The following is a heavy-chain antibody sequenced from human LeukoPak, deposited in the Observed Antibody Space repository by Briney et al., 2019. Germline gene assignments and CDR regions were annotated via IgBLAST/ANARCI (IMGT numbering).Heavy chain of an antibody. Sequence: GGSLRLSCGAPGLPFSYYWMHRVPQATAKGVGWVSRNNCYGNSTSDADSEKRRFPVSRDNAKNTLYLQMNSLRAEETALYYCARHRDSSSSVVDYYCGMDVWGQGTTVTVSS. CDR3: ARHRDSSSSVVDYYCGMDV. CDR1: GLPFSYYW. CDR2: NNCYGNST. V-gene: IGHV3-74*01. J-gene: IGHJ6*02. D-gene: IGHD6-6*01.